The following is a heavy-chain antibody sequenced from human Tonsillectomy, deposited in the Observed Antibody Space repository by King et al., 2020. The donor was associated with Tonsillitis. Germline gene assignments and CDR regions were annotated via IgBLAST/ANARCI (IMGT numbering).Heavy chain of an antibody. CDR3: EGQGDVVVAATAPLYYYGMDV. CDR1: GFTFSTYW. CDR2: IKQDASEK. D-gene: IGHD2-15*01. J-gene: IGHJ6*02. V-gene: IGHV3-7*01. Sequence: VQLVESGGGLVQPGGSLRLSCAASGFTFSTYWMTWVRQAPGKGLEWVANIKQDASEKYYVDSVKGRFTISRDNANNSLYLQMNSLRAEATAVYYCEGQGDVVVAATAPLYYYGMDVWGQGTTVTVSS.